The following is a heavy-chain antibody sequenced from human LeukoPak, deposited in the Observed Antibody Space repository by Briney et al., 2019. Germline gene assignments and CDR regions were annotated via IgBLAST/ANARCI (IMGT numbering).Heavy chain of an antibody. CDR2: IIPIFGTA. V-gene: IGHV1-69*13. Sequence: ASVKVSCKASGGTFSSYAISWVRQAPGQGLEWMGGIIPIFGTANYTQKFQGRVTITADESTSTAYMELSSLRSEDTAAYYCAREGCSSTSCPRKWFDPWGQGTLVTVSS. J-gene: IGHJ5*02. D-gene: IGHD2-2*01. CDR1: GGTFSSYA. CDR3: AREGCSSTSCPRKWFDP.